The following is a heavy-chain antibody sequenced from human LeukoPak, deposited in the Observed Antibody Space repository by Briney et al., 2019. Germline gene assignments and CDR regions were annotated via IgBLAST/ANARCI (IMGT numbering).Heavy chain of an antibody. CDR2: INQNAGT. J-gene: IGHJ5*02. D-gene: IGHD6-6*01. CDR3: ARARTRLSWLDP. V-gene: IGHV4-34*01. Sequence: SETLSLTCAVSGGSIRGYYWSWVRQSPGKGLEWIGDINQNAGTDYNPSLKSRVTISIDSSKNQISLNVTAATAADTAMYYCARARTRLSWLDPWGQGTLVTVSS. CDR1: GGSIRGYY.